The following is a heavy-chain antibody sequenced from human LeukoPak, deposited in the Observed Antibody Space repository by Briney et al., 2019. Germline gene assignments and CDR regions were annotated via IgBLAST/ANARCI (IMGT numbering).Heavy chain of an antibody. D-gene: IGHD3-3*01. J-gene: IGHJ6*02. CDR1: GFTFSSYG. V-gene: IGHV3-30*18. CDR2: ISYDGSNK. Sequence: PGGSLRLSCAASGFTFSSYGMHWVRQAPGKGLEWVAVISYDGSNKYYADSVKGRFTISRDNSKNTLYLQMKSLRAEDPAVYYCAKDLSGYPFYGMDVWGQGTTVTVSS. CDR3: AKDLSGYPFYGMDV.